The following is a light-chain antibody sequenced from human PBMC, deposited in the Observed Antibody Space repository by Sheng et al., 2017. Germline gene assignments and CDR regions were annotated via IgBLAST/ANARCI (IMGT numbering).Light chain of an antibody. V-gene: IGKV4-1*01. Sequence: DIVMTQSPDSLAVSLGERATINCKSSQSVLYNSNNKNYLAWYQHKPGQPPKLLIYWASTRESGVPDRFSGSGSGTDFTLTISSLQAEDVAVYYCQQYYSAPYSFGQGTKLE. CDR1: QSVLYNSNNKNY. J-gene: IGKJ2*03. CDR2: WAS. CDR3: QQYYSAPYS.